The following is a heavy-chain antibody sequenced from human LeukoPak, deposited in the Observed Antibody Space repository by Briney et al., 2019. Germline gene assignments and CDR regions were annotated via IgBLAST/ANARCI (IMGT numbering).Heavy chain of an antibody. J-gene: IGHJ6*02. CDR3: ARDAVDTANAV. CDR1: GFTFSTYT. V-gene: IGHV3-48*01. D-gene: IGHD5-18*01. Sequence: GGSLRLSCAASGFTFSTYTMNWVRQAPGKGLEWLSYITSSSSTIYYADSVKGRFTISRDNAKNSLYLQMNSLRAEDTAVYYCARDAVDTANAVWGQGTTVTVSS. CDR2: ITSSSSTI.